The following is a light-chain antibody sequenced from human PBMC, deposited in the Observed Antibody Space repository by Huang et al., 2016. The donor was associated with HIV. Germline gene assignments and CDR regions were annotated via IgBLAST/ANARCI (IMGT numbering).Light chain of an antibody. Sequence: DIQMTQSPSSLSASVGDRVTITCRASQGISNSLAWYQQKPGRAPKLLVYAASRLGRGVPSRCSGRGSGTDYTLTISRLQPEDFATYYCQQYFTSPPLTFGGGTKVEIK. J-gene: IGKJ4*01. CDR3: QQYFTSPPLT. CDR2: AAS. CDR1: QGISNS. V-gene: IGKV1-NL1*01.